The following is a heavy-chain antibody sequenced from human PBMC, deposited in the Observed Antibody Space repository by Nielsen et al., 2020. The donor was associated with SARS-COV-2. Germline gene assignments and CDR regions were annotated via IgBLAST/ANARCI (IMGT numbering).Heavy chain of an antibody. D-gene: IGHD3-22*01. V-gene: IGHV3-33*08. J-gene: IGHJ4*02. CDR1: GFTFANYG. CDR3: VRSRYYGPTSYFDY. CDR2: VSRDGSDT. Sequence: GESLKISCAASGFTFANYGIHWVRQVAGRGLEWVAIVSRDGSDTFYVDSVKGRFTISRDNSKKTLYLQMTSLRAEDTAVYYCVRSRYYGPTSYFDYWGQGTLVTVPS.